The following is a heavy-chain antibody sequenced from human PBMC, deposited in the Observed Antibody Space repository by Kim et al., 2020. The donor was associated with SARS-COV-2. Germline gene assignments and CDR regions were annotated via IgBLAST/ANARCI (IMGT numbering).Heavy chain of an antibody. CDR3: AKDSSGSIDY. CDR2: ITWNSNDK. Sequence: GGSLRLSCAASGFTFSNYAMHWVRQAPGKGLEWVSCITWNSNDKDYADSVKGRFTISRDNAKNSLYLQMDSLRPEDTALYYCAKDSSGSIDYLGQGALVT. J-gene: IGHJ4*02. V-gene: IGHV3-9*01. CDR1: GFTFSNYA. D-gene: IGHD1-26*01.